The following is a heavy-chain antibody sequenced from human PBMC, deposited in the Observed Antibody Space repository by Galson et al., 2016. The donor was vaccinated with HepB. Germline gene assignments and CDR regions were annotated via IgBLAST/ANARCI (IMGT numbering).Heavy chain of an antibody. J-gene: IGHJ4*01. Sequence: YWMSWVRQAPGRGLEXXXNVXXDGXXXYYCAXVKASFTNSXDNAMXSLSLQMSSLRAEDTAVYYCVAGGESQNHWGRGTLLTVSS. CDR2: VXXDGXXX. D-gene: IGHD3-16*01. CDR1: YW. V-gene: IGHV3-7*01. CDR3: VAGGESQNH.